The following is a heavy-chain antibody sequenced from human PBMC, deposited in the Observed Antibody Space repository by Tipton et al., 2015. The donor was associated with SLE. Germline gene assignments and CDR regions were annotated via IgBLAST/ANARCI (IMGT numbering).Heavy chain of an antibody. CDR2: ISYTGTT. J-gene: IGHJ6*02. CDR1: GGSIISSSW. D-gene: IGHD3-22*01. CDR3: ARQRRLHSDSGVDGPLYYGMDV. V-gene: IGHV4-4*02. Sequence: GLVKPSGTLSLTCAVSGGSIISSSWWSWVRQPPGKGLEWIAYISYTGTTYYNPSLMSRVTISVDTSKNQFSLKLSSVTAADTAVYYCARQRRLHSDSGVDGPLYYGMDVWGQGTTVTVSS.